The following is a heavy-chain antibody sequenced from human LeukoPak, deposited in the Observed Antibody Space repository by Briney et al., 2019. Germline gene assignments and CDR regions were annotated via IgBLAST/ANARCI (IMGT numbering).Heavy chain of an antibody. V-gene: IGHV1-69*04. J-gene: IGHJ4*02. CDR3: ARRPISRDSHEDDFDY. CDR1: GGTFSSYA. D-gene: IGHD3-22*01. Sequence: GASVKVSCKASGGTFSSYAISWVRQAPRQGLEWMGRIIPILGIANYAQKFQGRVTITADKSTSTAYMELSSLRSEDTAVYYCARRPISRDSHEDDFDYWGQGTLVTVSS. CDR2: IIPILGIA.